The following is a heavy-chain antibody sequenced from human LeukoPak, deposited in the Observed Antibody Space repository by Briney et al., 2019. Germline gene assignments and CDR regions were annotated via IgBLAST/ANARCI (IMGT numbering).Heavy chain of an antibody. D-gene: IGHD3-22*01. J-gene: IGHJ4*02. CDR2: INSSSGTI. V-gene: IGHV3-48*04. CDR1: GFTFSSYA. CDR3: AKEGDNTGYRYFDD. Sequence: PGGSLRLSCAVSGFTFSSYAMNWVRQAPGKGLEWVSYINSSSGTIIYADSVKGRFTISRDNAKNSLYLQMNSLRAEDTAVYYCAKEGDNTGYRYFDDWGQGTLVTVSS.